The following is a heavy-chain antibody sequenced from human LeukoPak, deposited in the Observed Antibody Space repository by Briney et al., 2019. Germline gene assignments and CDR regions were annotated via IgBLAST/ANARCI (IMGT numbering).Heavy chain of an antibody. J-gene: IGHJ3*02. D-gene: IGHD6-6*01. Sequence: PSQTLSLTCTVSGGSISSGGHYWSWIRQPPGKGLEWIGYIYHSGSTYYNPSLKSRVTISVDRSKNQFSLKLSSVTAADTAVYYCASGKAARNAFDIWGQGTMVTVSS. CDR2: IYHSGST. V-gene: IGHV4-30-2*01. CDR3: ASGKAARNAFDI. CDR1: GGSISSGGHY.